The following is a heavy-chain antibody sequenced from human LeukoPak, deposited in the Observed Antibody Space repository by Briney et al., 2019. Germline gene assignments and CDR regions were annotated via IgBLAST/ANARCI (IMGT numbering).Heavy chain of an antibody. CDR2: IIPIFGTA. Sequence: SVKVSCKASGGTFSSYAISWVRQAPGQGLEWMGGIIPIFGTANYAQKFQGRVTITTDESTSTAYMELSSLRSEDTAVYYCASGDWRYCSSTSCYNWFDPWGQGTLVTVSS. V-gene: IGHV1-69*05. CDR1: GGTFSSYA. D-gene: IGHD2-2*01. CDR3: ASGDWRYCSSTSCYNWFDP. J-gene: IGHJ5*02.